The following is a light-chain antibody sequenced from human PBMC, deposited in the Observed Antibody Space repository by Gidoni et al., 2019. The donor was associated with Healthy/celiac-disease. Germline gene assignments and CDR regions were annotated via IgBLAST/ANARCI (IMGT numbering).Light chain of an antibody. CDR3: QQYGSSLWT. CDR2: GAS. Sequence: QSPGTLSLSPGERATLSCRASQSVSSSYLAWYQQKPGQAPRLLIYGASSRASGIPERFSGSGSGTDFTLTISRLEPEDFAVYYCQQYGSSLWTFGQGTKVEIK. V-gene: IGKV3-20*01. J-gene: IGKJ1*01. CDR1: QSVSSSY.